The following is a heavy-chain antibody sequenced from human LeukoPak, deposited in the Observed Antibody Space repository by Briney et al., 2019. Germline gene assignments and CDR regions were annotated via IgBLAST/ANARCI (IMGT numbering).Heavy chain of an antibody. V-gene: IGHV4-59*12. CDR2: IYYSGST. Sequence: PSETLSLTCTVSGGSISIYYWRWIRQPPGKGLEWIGYIYYSGSTNYNPSLKSRVTISVDTSKNQFSLRLTSVTAADTAVYYCVTSVTVTFTPPAYWGRGALVTVSS. CDR1: GGSISIYY. CDR3: VTSVTVTFTPPAY. J-gene: IGHJ4*02. D-gene: IGHD3-16*02.